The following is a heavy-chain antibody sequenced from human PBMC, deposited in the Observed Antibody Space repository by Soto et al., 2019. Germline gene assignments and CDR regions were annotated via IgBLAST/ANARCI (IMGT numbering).Heavy chain of an antibody. CDR2: IDPNSGGT. D-gene: IGHD1-26*01. CDR1: GYTFTAYA. CDR3: ARSSGTYSDFDY. J-gene: IGHJ4*01. V-gene: IGHV1-2*02. Sequence: ASVKVSCKASGYTFTAYAMHWVRRAPGQGLEWMGWIDPNSGGTNYAQKFQGRVTMTRDTSISTAYMELSSLRSDDTALYYCARSSGTYSDFDYWGQGTQVTVSS.